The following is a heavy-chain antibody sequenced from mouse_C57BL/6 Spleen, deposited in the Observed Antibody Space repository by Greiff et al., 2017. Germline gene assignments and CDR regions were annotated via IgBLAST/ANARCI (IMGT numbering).Heavy chain of an antibody. D-gene: IGHD2-1*01. CDR2: ISYDGSN. CDR3: ARGGLYYNAMDY. V-gene: IGHV3-6*01. J-gene: IGHJ4*01. CDR1: CYSITSGYY. Sequence: EVKLLESVPCLVQPSPSLSLTCSVTCYSITSGYYWNWIRQFPGNKLEWMGYISYDGSNNYNPSLKNRISITRDTSKNQFFLKLNSVTTEDTATYYCARGGLYYNAMDYWGQGTSVTVSS.